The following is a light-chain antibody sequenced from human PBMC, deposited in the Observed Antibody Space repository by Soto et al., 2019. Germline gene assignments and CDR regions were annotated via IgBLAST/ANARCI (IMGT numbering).Light chain of an antibody. Sequence: DIQMTQSPSTLPAAVGDRVTITCRASQSINSWLAWYQQKPGKAPKLLIYKASSLESGVPSSFSGSRSGTEFTLTISSLQPDDFATYYCQEYNDYSGTFGQGTKVEIK. CDR3: QEYNDYSGT. V-gene: IGKV1-5*03. J-gene: IGKJ1*01. CDR1: QSINSW. CDR2: KAS.